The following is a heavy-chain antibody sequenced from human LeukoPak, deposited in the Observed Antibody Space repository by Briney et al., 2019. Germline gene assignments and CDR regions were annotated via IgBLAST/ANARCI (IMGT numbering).Heavy chain of an antibody. Sequence: PGGSLRLSCAASGFTFSSYSMNWVRQAPGKGLEWVSFISSSSSYIYYADSVKGRFTISRDNAKNSLYLQMNSLRAEDTAVYYCARDIDYYGSDALLDIWGQGTMVTVSS. D-gene: IGHD3-10*01. CDR3: ARDIDYYGSDALLDI. CDR1: GFTFSSYS. V-gene: IGHV3-21*01. CDR2: ISSSSSYI. J-gene: IGHJ3*02.